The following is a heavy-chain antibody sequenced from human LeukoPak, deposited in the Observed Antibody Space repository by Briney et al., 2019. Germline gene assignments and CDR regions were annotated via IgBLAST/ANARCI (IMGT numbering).Heavy chain of an antibody. CDR2: INSDGSST. Sequence: GGSLRLSCAASGFTFSSYWMHWVRQAPGKGLVWVSRINSDGSSTSYADSVRGRFTISRDTSKNMVFLQMNSLRVEDTAVYYCARGIDYWGRGALVTVSS. J-gene: IGHJ4*02. CDR3: ARGIDY. V-gene: IGHV3-74*01. CDR1: GFTFSSYW.